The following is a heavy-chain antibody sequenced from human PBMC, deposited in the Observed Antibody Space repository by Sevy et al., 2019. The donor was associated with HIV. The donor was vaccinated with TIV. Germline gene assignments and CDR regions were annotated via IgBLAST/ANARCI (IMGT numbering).Heavy chain of an antibody. CDR3: ARHSHGSGTYYVPFDS. J-gene: IGHJ4*02. D-gene: IGHD3-10*01. Sequence: SETLSLTCAVSGYSMTSGCLWGWIRQPPGKGLEWIGSVYHSGTAYNNPSVNSRVIVSVDTSKNQFSLKLNSVTAADTAVYYCARHSHGSGTYYVPFDSWGQGSLVTVSS. CDR1: GYSMTSGCL. V-gene: IGHV4-38-2*01. CDR2: VYHSGTA.